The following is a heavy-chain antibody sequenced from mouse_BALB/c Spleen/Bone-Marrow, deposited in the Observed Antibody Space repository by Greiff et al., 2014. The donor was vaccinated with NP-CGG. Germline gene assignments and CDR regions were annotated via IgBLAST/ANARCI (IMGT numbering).Heavy chain of an antibody. D-gene: IGHD2-4*01. V-gene: IGHV1S41*01. CDR1: GYTFTSYW. CDR3: ARGDDYDPFAY. CDR2: IAPGSGST. J-gene: IGHJ3*01. Sequence: DLVKPGASVKLSCKASGYTFTSYWINWIKQRPGQGLEWMGRIAPGSGSTYYNEMSKGKATLTVDTSSSTAYIQLSSLSSEDSAVYFCARGDDYDPFAYWGQGTLVTVSA.